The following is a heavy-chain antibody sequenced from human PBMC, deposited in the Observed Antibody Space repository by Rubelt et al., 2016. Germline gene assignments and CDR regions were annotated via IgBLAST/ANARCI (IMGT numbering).Heavy chain of an antibody. CDR3: ARGGSGWRYYFDY. CDR2: IRYDGSKK. V-gene: IGHV3-30*02. D-gene: IGHD6-19*01. J-gene: IGHJ4*02. CDR1: RSYD. Sequence: RSYDMHWVRQAPGEGLEWVAFIRYDGSKKNSAESVKGRFTNSRDNAKNSLYLQMNSLRDEDTAVYYCARGGSGWRYYFDYWGQGTLVTVSS.